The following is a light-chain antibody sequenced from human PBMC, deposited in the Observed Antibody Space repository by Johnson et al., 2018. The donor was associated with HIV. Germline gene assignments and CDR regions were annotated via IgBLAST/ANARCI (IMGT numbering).Light chain of an antibody. CDR3: GTWDSSLSAYV. V-gene: IGLV1-51*02. Sequence: SVLTQPPSVSAAPGQKVTISCSGSSSNIGNNYVSWYQQLPGTAPKLLIYENNKRPSGIPDRFSGSKSGTSATLGITGLQTGDEADDYCGTWDSSLSAYVFGTGTKVTVL. CDR2: ENN. J-gene: IGLJ1*01. CDR1: SSNIGNNY.